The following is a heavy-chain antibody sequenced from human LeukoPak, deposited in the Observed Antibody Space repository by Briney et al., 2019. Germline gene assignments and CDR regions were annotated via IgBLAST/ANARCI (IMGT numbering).Heavy chain of an antibody. D-gene: IGHD3-10*01. J-gene: IGHJ4*02. CDR2: IKSKTDGETT. Sequence: GGSLRLSCVDSGFTFTNAWMSWVRQAPGKGLEWIGRIKSKTDGETTNYAEPVRGRFTITRDDSKSAVYLQMNSLKIEDTAVYYCTTDLGTYYHGSQRLIPIDYWGQGTLVTVSS. CDR1: GFTFTNAW. V-gene: IGHV3-15*01. CDR3: TTDLGTYYHGSQRLIPIDY.